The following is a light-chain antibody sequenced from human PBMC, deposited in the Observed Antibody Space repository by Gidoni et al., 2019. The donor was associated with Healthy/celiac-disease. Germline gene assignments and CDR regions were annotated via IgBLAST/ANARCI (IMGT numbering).Light chain of an antibody. CDR3: QQYYSTPWT. J-gene: IGKJ1*01. CDR2: WAS. Sequence: DIVMTPSPDSLAMSLGERATINCKSSQSVLYSSNNKNYLAWYQQKPGQPPKLLIYWASTRESGVPDRFSGSGSGTDFTLTISSLQAEDVAVYYCQQYYSTPWTFGQGTKVEIK. CDR1: QSVLYSSNNKNY. V-gene: IGKV4-1*01.